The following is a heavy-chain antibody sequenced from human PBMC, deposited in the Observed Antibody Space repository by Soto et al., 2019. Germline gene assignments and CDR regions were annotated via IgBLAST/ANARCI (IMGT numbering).Heavy chain of an antibody. CDR1: GYTFTSYD. J-gene: IGHJ3*02. V-gene: IGHV1-8*01. CDR3: ASGSAFDI. Sequence: ASVKVSCKASGYTFTSYDINWVRQATGQGLEWMGWMNPNSGNTGYAQKFQGRVTITADESTSTAYMELSSLRSEDTAVYYCASGSAFDIWGQGTMVTVSS. CDR2: MNPNSGNT.